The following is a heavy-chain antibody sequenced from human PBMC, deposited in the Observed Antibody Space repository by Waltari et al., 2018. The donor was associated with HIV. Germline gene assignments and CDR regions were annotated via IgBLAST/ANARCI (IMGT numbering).Heavy chain of an antibody. Sequence: EYRGGLVQPDRSLRLSCAASGFTFDNYAMHWVRQAPGKGLEWVSGISRNSGSIGYADSVKGRFTISRDNAKNSLYLQMNSLRAEDTALYYCAKDGQFAAPWGQGTLVTVSS. CDR1: GFTFDNYA. CDR3: AKDGQFAAP. CDR2: ISRNSGSI. V-gene: IGHV3-9*01. J-gene: IGHJ5*02.